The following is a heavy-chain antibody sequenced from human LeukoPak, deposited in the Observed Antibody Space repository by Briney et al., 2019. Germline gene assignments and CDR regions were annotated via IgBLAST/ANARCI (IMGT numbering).Heavy chain of an antibody. Sequence: GGSLRLSCAASGFTFSSYWMSWVRQAPGKGLEWVSGISWNSYSIGYADSVKGRFTISRDNAKNSLYLQMNSLRAEDMAFYYCAKDSSGWPLFDYWGQGTLVTVSS. D-gene: IGHD6-19*01. V-gene: IGHV3-9*03. J-gene: IGHJ4*02. CDR3: AKDSSGWPLFDY. CDR2: ISWNSYSI. CDR1: GFTFSSYW.